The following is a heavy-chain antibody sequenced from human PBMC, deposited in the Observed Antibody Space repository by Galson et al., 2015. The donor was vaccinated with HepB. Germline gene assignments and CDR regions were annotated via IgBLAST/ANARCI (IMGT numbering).Heavy chain of an antibody. Sequence: SLRLSCAASGFTFSSYGMHWVRQAPGKGLEWVAFIRYDGSNKYYADSVKGRFTISRDNSKNTLYLQMNSLRAEDTAVYYCAKDRTYYDILTGYPSGGEYYGMDVWGQGTTVTVSS. CDR2: IRYDGSNK. J-gene: IGHJ6*02. D-gene: IGHD3-9*01. CDR1: GFTFSSYG. CDR3: AKDRTYYDILTGYPSGGEYYGMDV. V-gene: IGHV3-30*02.